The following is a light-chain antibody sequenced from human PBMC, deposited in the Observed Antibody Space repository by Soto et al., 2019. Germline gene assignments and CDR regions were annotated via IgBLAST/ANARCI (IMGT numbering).Light chain of an antibody. CDR3: QGAHTVSFT. CDR2: PSS. CDR1: RDINTW. V-gene: IGKV1-12*01. J-gene: IGKJ3*01. Sequence: DIQMTQSPSSVSASVGVRVTITCRASRDINTWLAWDQQKPWKDPKLLISPSSSLQSGVPSRLSGSGSGTDFTLTTGSLQPEEFPTYYCQGAHTVSFTFGPGTKVD.